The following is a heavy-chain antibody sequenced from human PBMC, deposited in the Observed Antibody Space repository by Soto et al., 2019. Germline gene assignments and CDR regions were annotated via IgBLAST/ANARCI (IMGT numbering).Heavy chain of an antibody. CDR2: IIPIFGTA. D-gene: IGHD2-15*01. V-gene: IGHV1-69*01. CDR1: GGTFSSYA. Sequence: QVQLVQSGAEVKKPGSSVKVSCKASGGTFSSYAISWVRQAPGQGLEWMGGIIPIFGTANYAQKFQSRVTITADESTSTAYMERSSLRSEDTAVYYCARERGVRYCSGGSCYSGFGYFDYWGQGTLVTVSS. J-gene: IGHJ4*02. CDR3: ARERGVRYCSGGSCYSGFGYFDY.